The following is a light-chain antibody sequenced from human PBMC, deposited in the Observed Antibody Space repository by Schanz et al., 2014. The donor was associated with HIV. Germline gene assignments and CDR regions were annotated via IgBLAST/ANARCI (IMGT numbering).Light chain of an antibody. Sequence: IRMTQSPSSFSASTGDRVTITCRASQDIGNDLGWYQQKPGQAPKRLIYAASKLQSGVPSRFIGSGSGTEFTLTISSLQPEDFATYYCQQYDTYPYTFGQGTTLDLK. CDR2: AAS. V-gene: IGKV1-17*01. CDR1: QDIGND. J-gene: IGKJ2*01. CDR3: QQYDTYPYT.